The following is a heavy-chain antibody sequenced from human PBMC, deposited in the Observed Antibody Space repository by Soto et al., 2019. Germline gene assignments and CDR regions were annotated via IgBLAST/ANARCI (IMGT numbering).Heavy chain of an antibody. D-gene: IGHD6-13*01. Sequence: SETLSLTCTVSGGSISSYYWSWIRQPAGKGLEWIGRIYTSGSTNYNPSLKSRVTMSVDTSKNQFSLELSSVTAADTAVYCCARENSSWSGEKYYCYGMDVWGQGTTVTVSS. CDR3: ARENSSWSGEKYYCYGMDV. J-gene: IGHJ6*02. V-gene: IGHV4-4*07. CDR2: IYTSGST. CDR1: GGSISSYY.